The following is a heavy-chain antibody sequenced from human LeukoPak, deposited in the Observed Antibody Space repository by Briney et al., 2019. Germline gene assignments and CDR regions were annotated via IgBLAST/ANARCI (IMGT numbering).Heavy chain of an antibody. CDR2: IIPIFGTA. CDR1: GYTFTSYG. D-gene: IGHD3-22*01. Sequence: ASVNVSCKASGYTFTSYGISWVRQAPGQGLEWMGGIIPIFGTANYAQKFQGRVTITADESTSTAYMELSSLRSEDTAVYYCARCGLPNYYDSSGYYYFDYWGQGTLVTVSS. V-gene: IGHV1-69*13. J-gene: IGHJ4*02. CDR3: ARCGLPNYYDSSGYYYFDY.